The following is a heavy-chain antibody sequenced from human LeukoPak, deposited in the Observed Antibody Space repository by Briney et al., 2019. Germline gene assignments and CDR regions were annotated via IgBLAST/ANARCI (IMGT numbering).Heavy chain of an antibody. J-gene: IGHJ5*02. D-gene: IGHD3-10*01. CDR3: ARSPNRDYSALGSCRVHP. CDR2: ISSNNGHI. Sequence: PGGSLRLSCVASGFTFSAYSMHWVRQAPGKGLEWVSSISSNNGHIFYADSVKGRFAISRDNARNSLYLQMISLRAEDTAVYYCARSPNRDYSALGSCRVHPWGQGTLVTVSS. V-gene: IGHV3-21*06. CDR1: GFTFSAYS.